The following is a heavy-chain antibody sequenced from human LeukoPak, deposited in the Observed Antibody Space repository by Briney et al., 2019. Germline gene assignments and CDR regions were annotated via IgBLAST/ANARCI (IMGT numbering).Heavy chain of an antibody. V-gene: IGHV3-23*01. Sequence: PGGSLRLSCAASRFTFSNYAMSWVRQAPGKGLEWVSGISGSGGSTYYADSVKGRLTISRDNSKNTLYLQMDSLRAEDTAVYYCAKVGIRISLIVVVFTTADDWYFDLWGRGTLVTVSS. D-gene: IGHD3-22*01. CDR2: ISGSGGST. J-gene: IGHJ2*01. CDR1: RFTFSNYA. CDR3: AKVGIRISLIVVVFTTADDWYFDL.